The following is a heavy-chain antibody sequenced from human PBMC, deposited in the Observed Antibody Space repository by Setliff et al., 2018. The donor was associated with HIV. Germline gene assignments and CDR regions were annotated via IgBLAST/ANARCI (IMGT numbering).Heavy chain of an antibody. CDR3: ARGMVDIEVYYFDY. CDR2: IYYSGST. D-gene: IGHD3-10*01. Sequence: SETLSLTCTVSGGSISSASYYWSWIRQPAGKGLEWIGYIYYSGSTYYNPSLKSRVTISVDTSKNQFSLKLSSVTAADTAVYYCARGMVDIEVYYFDYWGQGTLVTVSS. V-gene: IGHV4-31*03. J-gene: IGHJ4*02. CDR1: GGSISSASYY.